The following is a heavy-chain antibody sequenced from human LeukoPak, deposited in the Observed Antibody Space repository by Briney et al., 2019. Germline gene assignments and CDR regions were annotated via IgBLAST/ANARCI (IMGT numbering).Heavy chain of an antibody. CDR2: ISSSSSTI. CDR1: GFTFSSYS. CDR3: AKVRGYCSSTSCYIPSDY. J-gene: IGHJ4*02. V-gene: IGHV3-48*01. Sequence: GGPLRLSCAASGFTFSSYSMNWVRQAPGKGLEWVSYISSSSSTIYYADSVKGRFTISRDNAKNSLYLQMNSLRAEDTAVYYCAKVRGYCSSTSCYIPSDYWGQGTLVTVSS. D-gene: IGHD2-2*02.